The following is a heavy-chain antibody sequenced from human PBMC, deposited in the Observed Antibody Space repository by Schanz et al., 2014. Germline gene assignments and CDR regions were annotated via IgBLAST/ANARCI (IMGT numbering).Heavy chain of an antibody. Sequence: QVQLQESGPGLVKPSDTLSLTCAVSGYSINTSDWWGWIRQPPGKGLEWIGYIYYSGSTYYNPSLKSRATRSVEPSKNRFSLKLRSVTAVDTAVYYCASKGLTTDAFDIWGQGTMVTVSS. CDR2: IYYSGST. J-gene: IGHJ3*02. V-gene: IGHV4-28*07. CDR1: GYSINTSDW. CDR3: ASKGLTTDAFDI. D-gene: IGHD2-8*01.